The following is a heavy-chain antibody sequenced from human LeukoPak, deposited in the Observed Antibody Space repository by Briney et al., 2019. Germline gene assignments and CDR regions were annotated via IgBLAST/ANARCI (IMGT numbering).Heavy chain of an antibody. Sequence: GGSLRLSCAASGFSFISYGMRWVRQAPGKGLEWVGVISDDGRNKKYADSVKGRFTISRDNSKDTLYLQMNSLRDEDTAVYYRAKRPSDYGDYVTYFDYWGQGTLVTVSS. D-gene: IGHD4-17*01. CDR1: GFSFISYG. CDR2: ISDDGRNK. J-gene: IGHJ4*02. CDR3: AKRPSDYGDYVTYFDY. V-gene: IGHV3-30*18.